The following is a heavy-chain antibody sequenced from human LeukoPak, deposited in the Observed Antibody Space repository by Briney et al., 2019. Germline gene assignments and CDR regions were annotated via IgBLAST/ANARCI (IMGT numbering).Heavy chain of an antibody. D-gene: IGHD4-17*01. CDR3: MRMTTGHDY. CDR2: INHSGYT. CDR1: GVSFNDYY. J-gene: IGHJ4*02. Sequence: PSETLSLTCAVSGVSFNDYYWSWVRQPPGKGLEWIGEINHSGYTNDSPSLKSRVTISIDTSRKQFSLNLRSVTVADTAVYYCMRMTTGHDYWGQGTLVTVSS. V-gene: IGHV4-34*01.